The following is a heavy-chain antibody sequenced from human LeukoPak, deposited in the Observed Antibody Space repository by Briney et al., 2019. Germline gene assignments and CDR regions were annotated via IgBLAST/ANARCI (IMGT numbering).Heavy chain of an antibody. V-gene: IGHV3-48*01. J-gene: IGHJ4*02. CDR1: GLTFNVYS. Sequence: LAGGSLRLSCAASGLTFNVYSMNWVRQAPGRGLEWVSYISSSSSSIYYADSVKGRFTISRDNARNSLYLQMNSLRVEDTAVYYCASSYGVYLEHQFDYWGQGTLVTVSS. D-gene: IGHD4-17*01. CDR2: ISSSSSSI. CDR3: ASSYGVYLEHQFDY.